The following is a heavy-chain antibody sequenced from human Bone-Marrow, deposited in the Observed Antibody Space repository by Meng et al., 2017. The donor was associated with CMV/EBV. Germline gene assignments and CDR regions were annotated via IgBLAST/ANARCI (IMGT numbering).Heavy chain of an antibody. D-gene: IGHD3-16*02. CDR3: ARVPLYDYVWGSYRIAGEYFDY. CDR2: INHSGST. J-gene: IGHJ4*02. Sequence: SETLSLTCAVYGGSFSGYYWSWIRQPPGKGLEWIGEINHSGSTNYNPSLKSRVTISVDTSKNQFSLKLSSVTAADTAVYYCARVPLYDYVWGSYRIAGEYFDYWGQRTLVTVSS. V-gene: IGHV4-34*01. CDR1: GGSFSGYY.